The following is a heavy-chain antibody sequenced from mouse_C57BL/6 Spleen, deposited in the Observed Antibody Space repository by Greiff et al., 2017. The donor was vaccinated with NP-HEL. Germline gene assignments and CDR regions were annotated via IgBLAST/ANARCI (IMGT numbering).Heavy chain of an antibody. CDR2: IYPGDGDT. D-gene: IGHD1-1*01. J-gene: IGHJ4*01. Sequence: VQLQQSGAELVKPGASVKISCKASGYAFSSYWMNWVKQRPGKGLEWIGQIYPGDGDTNYNGKFKGKATLTADKSSSTAYMQLSSLTSEDSAVYFCARSGSSRRRYAMDYWGQGTSVTVSS. CDR3: ARSGSSRRRYAMDY. V-gene: IGHV1-80*01. CDR1: GYAFSSYW.